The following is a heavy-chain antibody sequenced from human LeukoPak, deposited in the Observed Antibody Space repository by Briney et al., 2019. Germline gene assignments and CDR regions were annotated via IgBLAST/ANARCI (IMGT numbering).Heavy chain of an antibody. D-gene: IGHD3-16*01. V-gene: IGHV3-23*01. CDR3: AKDRWGSFDY. CDR1: GFSFSTYT. Sequence: GGSLRLSCAASGFSFSTYTMGWVRQAPGKGLEWVSAISGSGGSTYYADSVKGRFTISRDNSKNTLYLQMNSLRAEDTAVYYCAKDRWGSFDYWGQGTLVTVSS. CDR2: ISGSGGST. J-gene: IGHJ4*02.